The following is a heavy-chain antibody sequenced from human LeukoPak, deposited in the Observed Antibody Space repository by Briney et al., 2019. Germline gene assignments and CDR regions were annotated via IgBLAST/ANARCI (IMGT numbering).Heavy chain of an antibody. V-gene: IGHV4-28*01. CDR1: GYSLTSSSW. Sequence: SDTLSLTCAGSGYSLTSSSWWGWIRQPPGKRLEWIGYIYHSGTTYYNPSLQSRVTMSVDTSKNQFSLKLSSVTAVDTAVYYCARKENVYYYFDYWGQGTLVTVSS. CDR2: IYHSGTT. J-gene: IGHJ4*02. CDR3: ARKENVYYYFDY. D-gene: IGHD3-10*01.